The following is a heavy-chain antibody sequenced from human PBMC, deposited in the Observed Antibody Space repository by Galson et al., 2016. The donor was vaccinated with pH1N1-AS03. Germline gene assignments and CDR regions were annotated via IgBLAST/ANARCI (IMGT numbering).Heavy chain of an antibody. J-gene: IGHJ5*02. D-gene: IGHD4-17*01. Sequence: ALVKPTQTLTLTCTFSGFLLSTSGVGVGWIRQAPGKALEWLAIIYWNDDIRYSPSLRNRLTITKDTSKSQVVLTMTNMDPVDTATYFCARAYYGDFADWFDPWGQGTLVTVSS. V-gene: IGHV2-5*01. CDR3: ARAYYGDFADWFDP. CDR1: GFLLSTSGVG. CDR2: IYWNDDI.